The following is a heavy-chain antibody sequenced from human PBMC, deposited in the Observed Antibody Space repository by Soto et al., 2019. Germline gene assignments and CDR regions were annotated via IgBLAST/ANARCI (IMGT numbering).Heavy chain of an antibody. Sequence: ASVKVSCKASGYTFTSYGISWVRQAPGQGLEWMGWISAYNGNTNYAQKLQGRVTMTTDTSTSTAYMELRSLRSDDTAVYYCARVYSDYYDSSALDYWGQGTLVTVSS. CDR3: ARVYSDYYDSSALDY. J-gene: IGHJ4*02. CDR1: GYTFTSYG. CDR2: ISAYNGNT. V-gene: IGHV1-18*01. D-gene: IGHD3-22*01.